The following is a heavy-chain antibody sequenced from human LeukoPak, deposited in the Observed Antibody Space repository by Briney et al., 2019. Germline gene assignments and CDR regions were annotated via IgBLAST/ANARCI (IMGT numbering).Heavy chain of an antibody. CDR2: TNPDSGST. CDR1: GYTFTSYG. V-gene: IGHV1-2*02. J-gene: IGHJ5*02. D-gene: IGHD1-14*01. CDR3: ARDHLLFRQPPNWFDP. Sequence: GASVKVSCKASGYTFTSYGISWVRQAPGQGLEWMGWTNPDSGSTKNAQKLQDRVTMTSDTSISTAYMELSRLRSDDTAVYYCARDHLLFRQPPNWFDPWGQGTLVTVSS.